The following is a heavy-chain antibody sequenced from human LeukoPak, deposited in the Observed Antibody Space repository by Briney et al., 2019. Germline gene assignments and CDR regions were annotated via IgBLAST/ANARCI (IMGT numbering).Heavy chain of an antibody. CDR3: ARGAVAGSSWFDP. CDR2: IYYSGST. J-gene: IGHJ5*02. D-gene: IGHD6-19*01. CDR1: GGSISSSSYY. Sequence: SETLSLTCTVSGGSISSSSYYWGWIRQPPGTGLEWIGSIYYSGSTYYNPSLKSRVTISVDTSKNQFSLKLSSVTAADTAVYYCARGAVAGSSWFDPWGQGTLVTVSS. V-gene: IGHV4-39*07.